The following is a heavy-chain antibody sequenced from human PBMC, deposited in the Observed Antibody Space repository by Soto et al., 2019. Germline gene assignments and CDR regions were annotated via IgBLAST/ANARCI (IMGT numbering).Heavy chain of an antibody. V-gene: IGHV3-33*01. D-gene: IGHD2-8*02. Sequence: GGSLRLSCAASGFTFSSYGMHWVRQAPGKGLEWVAVIWYDGSNKYYADSVKGRFTISRDNSENTLYLQMNSLRAEDTAVYYCARDKVEYGYDYYYYMDVWGKGTTVTVSS. CDR2: IWYDGSNK. CDR1: GFTFSSYG. CDR3: ARDKVEYGYDYYYYMDV. J-gene: IGHJ6*03.